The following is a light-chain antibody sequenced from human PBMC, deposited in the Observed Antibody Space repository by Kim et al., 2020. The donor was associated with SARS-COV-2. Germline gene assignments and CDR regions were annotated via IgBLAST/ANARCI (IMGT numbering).Light chain of an antibody. CDR1: QSVRSSY. CDR3: QHYATSPRT. J-gene: IGKJ1*01. Sequence: EIVLTQSPGTLSVSPGERATLSCRASQSVRSSYLAWYQQKPGQGPRLLIYGASSRATGIPDRFSGSGSGTDFTLIISRLETKDFAVYYCQHYATSPRTFGQGTKVDIK. V-gene: IGKV3-20*01. CDR2: GAS.